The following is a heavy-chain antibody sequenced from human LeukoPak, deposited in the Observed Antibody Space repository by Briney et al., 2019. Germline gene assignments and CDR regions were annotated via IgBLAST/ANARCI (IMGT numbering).Heavy chain of an antibody. Sequence: GGSLRLSCAASGFTLSNSWMFWVRQPPGKGLKYVSEINNDGSRTSYADSVKGRFTISRDSAENTLFLQMNSLRAEDTAVYFCARGGVAGGFDYWGQGTLVTVSS. CDR1: GFTLSNSW. D-gene: IGHD2-15*01. CDR3: ARGGVAGGFDY. J-gene: IGHJ4*02. V-gene: IGHV3-74*01. CDR2: INNDGSRT.